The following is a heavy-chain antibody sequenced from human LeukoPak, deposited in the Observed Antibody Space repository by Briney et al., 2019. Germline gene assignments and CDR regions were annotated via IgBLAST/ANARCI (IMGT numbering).Heavy chain of an antibody. CDR1: GFTFSTYS. D-gene: IGHD3-22*01. J-gene: IGHJ4*02. V-gene: IGHV3-23*01. CDR3: ARGYYYDSSGYLFDY. Sequence: GGSLRLSCEASGFTFSTYSMNWVRQAPGKGLEWVSSISGSGGSTYYADSVKGRFTISRDNSKNTLYLQMNSLRPEDAAVYYCARGYYYDSSGYLFDYWGQGTLVTVSS. CDR2: ISGSGGST.